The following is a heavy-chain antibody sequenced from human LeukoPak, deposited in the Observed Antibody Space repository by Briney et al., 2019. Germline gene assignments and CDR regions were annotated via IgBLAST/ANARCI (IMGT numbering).Heavy chain of an antibody. V-gene: IGHV1-2*02. D-gene: IGHD3-10*01. CDR1: GYTFTGYY. Sequence: GASVKVSCKASGYTFTGYYMHWVRQAPGQGLEWMGWINPNSGGTNYAQKFQGRVTMTRDTSISTAYMELSRLRSDDTAVYYCARDPRGTMVRGVISSFDYWGQGTLATVSS. CDR3: ARDPRGTMVRGVISSFDY. CDR2: INPNSGGT. J-gene: IGHJ4*02.